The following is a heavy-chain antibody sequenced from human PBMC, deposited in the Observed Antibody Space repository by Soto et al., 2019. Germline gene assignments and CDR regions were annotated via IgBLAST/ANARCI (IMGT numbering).Heavy chain of an antibody. CDR1: GGSFSGYY. J-gene: IGHJ4*02. CDR3: ARTYSSSWSPFDY. Sequence: QVQLQQWGAGLLKPSETLSLTCAVYGGSFSGYYWSWIRQPPGKGLEWIGEINHSGSTNYNPSLKSRVTXSXDXXKHQFSLKLSSVTAADTAVYYCARTYSSSWSPFDYWGQGTLVTVSS. V-gene: IGHV4-34*01. CDR2: INHSGST. D-gene: IGHD6-13*01.